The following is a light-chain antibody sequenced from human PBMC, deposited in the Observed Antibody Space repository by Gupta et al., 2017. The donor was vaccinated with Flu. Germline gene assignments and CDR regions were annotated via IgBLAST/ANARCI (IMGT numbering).Light chain of an antibody. V-gene: IGKV3-20*01. Sequence: PGSLSLSLGERATLSCRASQSISSAYLAWYQQIPGQAPRLLFYGASSRATGIPDRFSGSGSGTDFTLTISRLEPEDFAVYYCLHYGSSLFTFGPGTKVDIK. CDR2: GAS. CDR1: QSISSAY. J-gene: IGKJ3*01. CDR3: LHYGSSLFT.